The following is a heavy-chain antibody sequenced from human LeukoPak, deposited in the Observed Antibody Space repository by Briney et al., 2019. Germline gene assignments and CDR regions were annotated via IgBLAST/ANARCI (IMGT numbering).Heavy chain of an antibody. CDR2: IYYIGST. D-gene: IGHD2-2*01. Sequence: SETLSLTCTVSVGSLSSSSYYWGWIRQPPGKGLEGIGSIYYIGSTYYNPSLKSRVTISVDTSKNQFSLKLSSVTAADTAVYYCARGPLYCSSTSCQGPPSYYFDYWGQGTLVTVSS. CDR1: VGSLSSSSYY. V-gene: IGHV4-39*07. J-gene: IGHJ4*02. CDR3: ARGPLYCSSTSCQGPPSYYFDY.